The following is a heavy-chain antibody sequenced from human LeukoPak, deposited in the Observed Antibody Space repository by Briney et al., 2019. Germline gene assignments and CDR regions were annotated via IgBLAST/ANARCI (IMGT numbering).Heavy chain of an antibody. CDR2: INHSGST. CDR3: ARRGLIAVAGTRPRSFDY. V-gene: IGHV4-34*01. D-gene: IGHD6-19*01. CDR1: GGSFSGYY. J-gene: IGHJ4*02. Sequence: SETLSLTCAVYGGSFSGYYWSWIRQPPGQGLEWIGEINHSGSTNYNPSLKTRVTIPEDTSKNQFSLKLSSVTAGDTAVYYCARRGLIAVAGTRPRSFDYWGQGTLVTVSS.